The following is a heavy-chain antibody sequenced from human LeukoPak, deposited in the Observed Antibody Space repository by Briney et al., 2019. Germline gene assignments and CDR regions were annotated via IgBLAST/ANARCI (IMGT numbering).Heavy chain of an antibody. D-gene: IGHD4-11*01. CDR3: ARSFSNGDIDY. J-gene: IGHJ4*02. CDR2: INHSGST. Sequence: SETLSLTCAVYGGSFSGYYWSWIRQPPGKGLEWIGEINHSGSTNYNPSLKSRVTISVDTSKNQFSLKLSSVTAADTAVYYCARSFSNGDIDYWGQGTLVTVPS. CDR1: GGSFSGYY. V-gene: IGHV4-34*01.